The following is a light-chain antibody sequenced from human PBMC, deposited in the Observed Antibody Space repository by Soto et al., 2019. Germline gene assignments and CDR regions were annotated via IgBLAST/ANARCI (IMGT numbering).Light chain of an antibody. CDR3: ASYANTTTV. CDR2: EVS. V-gene: IGLV2-14*01. Sequence: QSALTQPASVSGSPGQSITISCTGTSSDVGGYKYVSWYQQHPDKAPKLIIFEVSNRPSGISSRFSGSKSGNTASLTISGLQAEDEADYYCASYANTTTVFGGGTKLTVL. J-gene: IGLJ3*02. CDR1: SSDVGGYKY.